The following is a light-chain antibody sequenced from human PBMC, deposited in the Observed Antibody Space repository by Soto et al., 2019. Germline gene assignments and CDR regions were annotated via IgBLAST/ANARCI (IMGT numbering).Light chain of an antibody. CDR2: EIN. CDR3: QSFDSSLTGPI. Sequence: QSALTQPPSASGSPGQSVTISCTGTSSDVGAYDYVSWYQQHPGKAPKLMIYEINKRPSGVPDRFSGSKSGNTASLTVSGLQAEDEADYYCQSFDSSLTGPILGVGTQLTVL. J-gene: IGLJ2*01. V-gene: IGLV2-8*01. CDR1: SSDVGAYDY.